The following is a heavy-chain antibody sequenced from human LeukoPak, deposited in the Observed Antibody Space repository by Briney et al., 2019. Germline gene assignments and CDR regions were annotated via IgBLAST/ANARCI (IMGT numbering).Heavy chain of an antibody. J-gene: IGHJ4*02. CDR2: ISGSGGST. Sequence: GGSLRLSCAASGFTFSSYAMSWVRQAPGKGLEWVSAISGSGGSTYYADSVKGRFTISRDDSKNTLYLQMNSLRAEDTAVYYCAKGDDYVWGSYRYGYYFDYWGQGTLVTVSS. CDR1: GFTFSSYA. CDR3: AKGDDYVWGSYRYGYYFDY. D-gene: IGHD3-16*02. V-gene: IGHV3-23*01.